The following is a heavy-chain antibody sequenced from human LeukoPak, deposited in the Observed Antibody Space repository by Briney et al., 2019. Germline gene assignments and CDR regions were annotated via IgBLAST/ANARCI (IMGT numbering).Heavy chain of an antibody. D-gene: IGHD2-2*01. CDR3: ALVHVEGYCSSTSCYAFDY. Sequence: GGSLRLSCAASGFTFSSYSMNWVRQAPGKGLEWVSSISSSSSYIYYADSVKGRFTISRDNAKNSLYLQINSLRAEDTAVYYCALVHVEGYCSSTSCYAFDYWGQGTLVTVSS. CDR1: GFTFSSYS. J-gene: IGHJ4*02. CDR2: ISSSSSYI. V-gene: IGHV3-21*01.